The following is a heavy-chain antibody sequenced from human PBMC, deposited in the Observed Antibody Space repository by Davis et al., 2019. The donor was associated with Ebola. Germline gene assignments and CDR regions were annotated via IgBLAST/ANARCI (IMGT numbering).Heavy chain of an antibody. CDR3: ARAGTYPYYYYYMDV. V-gene: IGHV4-30-4*08. CDR2: IHHSGGT. CDR1: GASIGNGDYS. D-gene: IGHD1-7*01. Sequence: SETLSLTCTVSGASIGNGDYSWSWIRQPPGKGLEWIGYIHHSGGTYYNPSLKTRLTLAVDTSKNQFSLKLSSVTAADTAVYYCARAGTYPYYYYYMDVWGKGTTVTVS. J-gene: IGHJ6*03.